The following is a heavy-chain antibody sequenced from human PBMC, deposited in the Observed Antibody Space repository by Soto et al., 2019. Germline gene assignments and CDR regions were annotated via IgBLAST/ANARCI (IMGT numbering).Heavy chain of an antibody. J-gene: IGHJ4*02. Sequence: SETLSLTCDVSGASITTYSWSWIRQAPGKGLEWIGNVYHTGSTDYSSSLRSRVTISVDTSKNQFSLSINSVAAADTAVYYSARRLFGSGWGLDYWGQGALVTVSS. D-gene: IGHD6-19*01. CDR2: VYHTGST. V-gene: IGHV4-59*13. CDR1: GASITTYS. CDR3: ARRLFGSGWGLDY.